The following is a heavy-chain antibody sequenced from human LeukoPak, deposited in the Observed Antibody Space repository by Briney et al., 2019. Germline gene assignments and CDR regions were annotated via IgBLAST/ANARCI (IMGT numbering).Heavy chain of an antibody. CDR1: GYTFTSYD. CDR3: AREAGSQLVNWFDP. J-gene: IGHJ5*02. Sequence: ASVKVSCTASGYTFTSYDINWVRQATGQGLEWMGWMNPNSGNTGYAQKFQGRVTMTRNTSISTAYMELSSLRSEDTAVYYCAREAGSQLVNWFDPWGQGTLVTVSS. D-gene: IGHD6-13*01. V-gene: IGHV1-8*01. CDR2: MNPNSGNT.